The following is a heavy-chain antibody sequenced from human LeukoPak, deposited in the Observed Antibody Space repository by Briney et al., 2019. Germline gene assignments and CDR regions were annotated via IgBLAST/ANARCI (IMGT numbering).Heavy chain of an antibody. CDR1: GFTFSSYS. V-gene: IGHV3-21*01. CDR3: ARLYCSSTSCHFDY. CDR2: ISSSSSYI. Sequence: GALRLSCAASGFTFSSYSMNWVRQAPGEGLEWVSSISSSSSYIYYADSVKGRFTISRDNAKNSLYLQMNSLRAEDTAVYYCARLYCSSTSCHFDYWGQGTLVTVSS. J-gene: IGHJ4*02. D-gene: IGHD2-2*01.